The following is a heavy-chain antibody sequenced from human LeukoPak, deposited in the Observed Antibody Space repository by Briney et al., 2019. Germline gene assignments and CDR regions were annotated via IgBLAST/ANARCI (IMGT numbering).Heavy chain of an antibody. CDR3: ATSVDGLVTIRTYFEH. CDR1: GYTFTSRD. V-gene: IGHV1-8*01. D-gene: IGHD3-3*01. J-gene: IGHJ4*02. CDR2: MNPNSGNT. Sequence: ASVKVSCKASGYTFTSRDINWVRQATGQGLEWMGWMNPNSGNTGYAQKFQGRVTMTEDTSTDTAYMELSSLRSEDTAVYFCATSVDGLVTIRTYFEHWGQGTPVTVSS.